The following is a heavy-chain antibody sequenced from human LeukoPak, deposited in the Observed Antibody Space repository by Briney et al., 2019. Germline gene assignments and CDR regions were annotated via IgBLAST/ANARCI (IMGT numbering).Heavy chain of an antibody. V-gene: IGHV4-34*01. Sequence: PSETLSLTCAVYGGSFSGYYWSWIRQPPGKGLEWIGEINHSGSTNYNPSLKSRVTISVDTSKNQFSLKLSSVTAADTAVYYCARAASNNRYYYGSGSYYNAYHYFDYWGQGTLVTVSS. D-gene: IGHD3-10*01. J-gene: IGHJ4*02. CDR2: INHSGST. CDR3: ARAASNNRYYYGSGSYYNAYHYFDY. CDR1: GGSFSGYY.